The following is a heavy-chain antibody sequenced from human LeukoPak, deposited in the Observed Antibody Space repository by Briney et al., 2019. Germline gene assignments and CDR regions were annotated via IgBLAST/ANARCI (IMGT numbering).Heavy chain of an antibody. Sequence: SVKVSCKASGGTFSSYAISWVRQAPGQGLEWMGRIIPILGIANYAQKFQGRVTMTRDTSTSTVYMELSSLRSEDTAVYYCATQAGTGDYWGQGTLVTVSS. D-gene: IGHD6-13*01. CDR2: IIPILGIA. J-gene: IGHJ4*02. CDR3: ATQAGTGDY. V-gene: IGHV1-69*04. CDR1: GGTFSSYA.